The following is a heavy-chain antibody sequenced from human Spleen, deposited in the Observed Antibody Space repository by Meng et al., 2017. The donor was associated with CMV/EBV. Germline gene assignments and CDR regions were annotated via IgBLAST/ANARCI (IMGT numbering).Heavy chain of an antibody. D-gene: IGHD3-10*01. V-gene: IGHV4-38-2*02. CDR1: GYSITNGYY. Sequence: SETLSLTCTVSGYSITNGYYWGWIRQPPGKGLEWIGSIYHSGSTYYNPSLKSRVTISVDTSKNQFSLKLRSVTAADTAVYYCVRGRRSYYYASGSLNWFDPWGQGTLVTVSS. J-gene: IGHJ5*02. CDR3: VRGRRSYYYASGSLNWFDP. CDR2: IYHSGST.